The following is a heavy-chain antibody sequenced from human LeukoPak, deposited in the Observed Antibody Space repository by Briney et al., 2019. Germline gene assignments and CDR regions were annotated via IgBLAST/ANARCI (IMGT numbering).Heavy chain of an antibody. J-gene: IGHJ4*02. CDR1: GYTFTVYY. CDR3: ASQNMEWELLAFDY. D-gene: IGHD1-26*01. Sequence: ASVKVSCXASGYTFTVYYMHWLRQAPGQGLEWMGRINPNNGGTNYAQNFQGRVTMTRDTSISTAYMELSSLISDDTAVYYCASQNMEWELLAFDYWGQGTLVTVSS. CDR2: INPNNGGT. V-gene: IGHV1-2*06.